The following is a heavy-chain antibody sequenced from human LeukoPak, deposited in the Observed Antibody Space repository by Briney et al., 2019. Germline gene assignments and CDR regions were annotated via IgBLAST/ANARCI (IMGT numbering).Heavy chain of an antibody. CDR3: AREGPETPGVFDY. Sequence: ASVKVSCKASGGSFVNFAISWVRQAPGQGLEWVGRIIPILGIPATYAQNFQGRVTITADKYTSIAYVDLISLTSDDTAVYYCAREGPETPGVFDYWGQGTLVTVSS. D-gene: IGHD3-10*01. V-gene: IGHV1-69*04. J-gene: IGHJ4*02. CDR2: IIPILGIPA. CDR1: GGSFVNFA.